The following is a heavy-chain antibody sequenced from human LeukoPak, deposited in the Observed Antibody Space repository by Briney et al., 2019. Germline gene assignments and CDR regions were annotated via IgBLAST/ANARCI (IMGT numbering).Heavy chain of an antibody. CDR3: ARYYDYVWGSYRDDAFDI. J-gene: IGHJ3*02. CDR1: GGSISSYY. Sequence: LETQSLTCTVSGGSISSYYWSWIRQPPGKGLEWIGYIYYSGSTNYNPSLKSRVTISVDTSKNQFSLKLSSVTAADTAVYYCARYYDYVWGSYRDDAFDIWGQGTMVTVSS. V-gene: IGHV4-59*01. D-gene: IGHD3-16*02. CDR2: IYYSGST.